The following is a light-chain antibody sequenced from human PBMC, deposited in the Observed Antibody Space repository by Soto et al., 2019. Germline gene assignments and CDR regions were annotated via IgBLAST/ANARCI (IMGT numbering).Light chain of an antibody. CDR2: KAS. J-gene: IGKJ4*01. CDR3: QQYNSYPS. V-gene: IGKV1-5*03. CDR1: QSISSW. Sequence: DIQMTQSPSTLSASVGDRVTITCRAIQSISSWLAWYQQKPGKAPKLLIYKASSLESGVPSRFSGSGSGTEFTLTSSSLQPDDFASYYCQQYNSYPSFGGGTKVEIK.